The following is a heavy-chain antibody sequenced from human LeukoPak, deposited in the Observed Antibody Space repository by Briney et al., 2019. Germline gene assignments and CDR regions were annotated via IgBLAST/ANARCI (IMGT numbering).Heavy chain of an antibody. CDR1: GYTFTGYY. V-gene: IGHV1-2*02. J-gene: IGHJ4*02. Sequence: GASVKVSCKASGYTFTGYYMHWVRQAPGQGLEWMGWINPNSGGTNYAQKFQGRVTMTRDTPISTAYMELRSLRSDDTAVYYCARDVVPAAMYSSYGLDYWGQGTLVTVSS. CDR2: INPNSGGT. D-gene: IGHD2-2*01. CDR3: ARDVVPAAMYSSYGLDY.